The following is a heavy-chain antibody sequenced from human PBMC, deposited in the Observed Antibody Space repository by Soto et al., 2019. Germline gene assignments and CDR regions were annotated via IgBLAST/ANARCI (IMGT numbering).Heavy chain of an antibody. CDR1: GYTFRNFG. V-gene: IGHV1-18*01. D-gene: IGHD3-10*01. CDR3: ARVYNYGSGSYLMPSSCYFDF. CDR2: INPNSGHT. J-gene: IGHJ4*02. Sequence: EASVKVSCKASGYTFRNFGVGWVRQAPGQGLEWVGWINPNSGHTEYAQKLQGRVTVTADTSTSTAYMEVGSLRSDDTAVYYCARVYNYGSGSYLMPSSCYFDFWGPGTLVTVSS.